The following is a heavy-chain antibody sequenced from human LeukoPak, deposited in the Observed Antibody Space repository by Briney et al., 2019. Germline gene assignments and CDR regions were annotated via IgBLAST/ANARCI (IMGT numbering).Heavy chain of an antibody. CDR1: GGSISSYY. CDR3: ARRPNWGPVFDY. Sequence: PSETLSLTCTVSGGSISSYYWGWIRQPPGKGLGWIGYIFYNGSTNYNPSLKSRVTISIDTSKNQFSLNLSSVTAADTAVYYCARRPNWGPVFDYWGQGTLVTVSS. V-gene: IGHV4-59*01. CDR2: IFYNGST. D-gene: IGHD7-27*01. J-gene: IGHJ4*02.